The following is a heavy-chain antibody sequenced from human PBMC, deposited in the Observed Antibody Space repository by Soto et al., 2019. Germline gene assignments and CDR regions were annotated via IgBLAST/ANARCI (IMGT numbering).Heavy chain of an antibody. V-gene: IGHV1-2*02. CDR1: GYPFSDNQ. CDR2: INPKSDDT. D-gene: IGHD1-26*01. Sequence: ASVKVSCKASGYPFSDNQIHWLRRAPGQGLEWMGRINPKSDDTNYAQKFQGRVTMTRDTSIDTAYLELTGLTSDDTATYYCARKHSLAYIRWGLDPWGQGTLVTVSS. CDR3: ARKHSLAYIRWGLDP. J-gene: IGHJ5*02.